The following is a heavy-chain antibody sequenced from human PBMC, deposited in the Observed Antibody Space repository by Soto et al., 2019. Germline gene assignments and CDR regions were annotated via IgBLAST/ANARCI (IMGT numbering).Heavy chain of an antibody. D-gene: IGHD5-12*01. CDR3: ARMYNSGFYRPEGDYYFYGMDV. CDR1: GYSIMDYY. V-gene: IGHV4-4*07. CDR2: MYISGST. J-gene: IGHJ6*02. Sequence: SETLSLTCSVSGYSIMDYYWSWMLHAAVKVLECIGRMYISGSTNYNPSLKSRVTMSADTSVNQLSLTLRSVTAADTAIYYCARMYNSGFYRPEGDYYFYGMDVWGQGTTVTVSS.